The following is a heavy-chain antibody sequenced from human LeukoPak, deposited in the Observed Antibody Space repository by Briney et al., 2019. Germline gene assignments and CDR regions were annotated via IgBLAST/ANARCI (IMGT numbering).Heavy chain of an antibody. CDR3: ARHGPYYSSGWQNAFDI. D-gene: IGHD6-19*01. CDR2: IYYSGST. J-gene: IGHJ3*02. CDR1: GGSTSSSSYY. V-gene: IGHV4-39*01. Sequence: SETLSVTCTGSGGSTSSSSYYWGWIRQPPGKGLEWIGSIYYSGSTYYNPSLKSRVTISVDTSKNQFSLKLSSVTAADTAVYYCARHGPYYSSGWQNAFDIWGQGTMVTVSS.